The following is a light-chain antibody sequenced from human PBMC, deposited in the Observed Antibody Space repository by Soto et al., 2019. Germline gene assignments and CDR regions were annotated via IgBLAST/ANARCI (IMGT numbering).Light chain of an antibody. Sequence: QSALTQPASVSGSPGQSITISCSGTNSDVGGYIYVSWYQHHPGNAPKLMIYEVSNRPSGVSNRFSGSKSGNTASLTISGLQAEDEANYYCSSYTSSSTVVFGGGTKLTVL. CDR3: SSYTSSSTVV. V-gene: IGLV2-14*01. J-gene: IGLJ2*01. CDR2: EVS. CDR1: NSDVGGYIY.